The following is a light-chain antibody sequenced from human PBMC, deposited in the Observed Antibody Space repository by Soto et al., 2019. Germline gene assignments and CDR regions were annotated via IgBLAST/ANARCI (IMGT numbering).Light chain of an antibody. V-gene: IGKV3-15*01. CDR1: QSIGSS. CDR2: GAS. J-gene: IGKJ5*01. CDR3: QHYTNGPPIT. Sequence: IVMTQSPVTLSVSPGERVSLSCRASQSIGSSLAWYQQKRGQAPRLLIYGASTRATGIPGRFSGRGSGTEFTLTISGLQSEDFAVYYCQHYTNGPPITFAQGTRLEIK.